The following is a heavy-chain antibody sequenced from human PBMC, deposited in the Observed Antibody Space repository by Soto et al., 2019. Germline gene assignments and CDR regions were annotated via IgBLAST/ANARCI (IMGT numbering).Heavy chain of an antibody. Sequence: GGSLRLSCAASGFTFSSYAMSWVRQAPGKGLEWVSAISGSGGSTYYADSVKGRFTISRDNSKNTLYLQMNSLRAEDTAVYYCAKDLPWSYSGYDEKFDYWGQGTLVTVSS. V-gene: IGHV3-23*01. D-gene: IGHD5-12*01. CDR1: GFTFSSYA. CDR3: AKDLPWSYSGYDEKFDY. CDR2: ISGSGGST. J-gene: IGHJ4*02.